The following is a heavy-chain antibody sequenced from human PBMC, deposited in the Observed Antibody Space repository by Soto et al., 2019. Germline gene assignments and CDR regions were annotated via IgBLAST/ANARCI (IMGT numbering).Heavy chain of an antibody. Sequence: ASVKVSCKASGYTFTSYGISWVRQAPGQGLEWMGWISSYNGNTNYAQKVQGRVTLTTDTSTSTTYMELRSLRSEDTAVYYCARGPRYCSTTTCFSGVTWFDPWGQGTLVTVSS. CDR1: GYTFTSYG. CDR3: ARGPRYCSTTTCFSGVTWFDP. D-gene: IGHD2-2*01. J-gene: IGHJ5*02. CDR2: ISSYNGNT. V-gene: IGHV1-18*04.